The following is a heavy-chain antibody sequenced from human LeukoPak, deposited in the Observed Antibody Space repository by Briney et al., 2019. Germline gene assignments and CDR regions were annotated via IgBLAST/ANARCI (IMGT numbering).Heavy chain of an antibody. CDR2: INHSGST. CDR3: ARDDPYSNNDYFDY. D-gene: IGHD4-11*01. J-gene: IGHJ4*02. CDR1: GGSFSGYY. Sequence: PSETLSLTCAVYGGSFSGYYWSWIRQPPGKGLEWIGEINHSGSTNYNPSLKSRVTISVDKSKNQFSLKLSSVTAADTAVYYCARDDPYSNNDYFDYWGQGTLVTVSS. V-gene: IGHV4-34*01.